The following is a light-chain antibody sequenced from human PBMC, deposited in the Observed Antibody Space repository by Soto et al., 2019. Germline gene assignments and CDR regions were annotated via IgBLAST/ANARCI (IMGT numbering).Light chain of an antibody. CDR1: QTITGAY. V-gene: IGKV3-20*01. Sequence: EVVLTQSPGTLSLSPGERATLSCGASQTITGAYLAWYQQKPGQAPTLLLYGASSRATGIPDRFSGSGSATDFTLTISRLEPEDFAVYYCQRYGTSPPLTFGGGTKVDI. CDR3: QRYGTSPPLT. J-gene: IGKJ4*01. CDR2: GAS.